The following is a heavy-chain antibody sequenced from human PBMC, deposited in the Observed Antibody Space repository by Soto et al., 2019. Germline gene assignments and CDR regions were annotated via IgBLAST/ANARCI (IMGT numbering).Heavy chain of an antibody. CDR1: GFMFSNHG. CDR2: IWSDGNNR. J-gene: IGHJ4*02. CDR3: VRGDNWDDEASDY. D-gene: IGHD1-1*01. V-gene: IGHV3-33*01. Sequence: QVQLVESGGGVVQPGRSLRLSCAASGFMFSNHGMHWVRQAPGKGLEWVAVIWSDGNNRYYADSVKGRFTISRDNSKNTLYLQMNSLRAEETAVYYCVRGDNWDDEASDYWGQGNLVTVSS.